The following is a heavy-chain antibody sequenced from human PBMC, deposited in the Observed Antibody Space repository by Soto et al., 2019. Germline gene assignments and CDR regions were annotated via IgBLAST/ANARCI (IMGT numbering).Heavy chain of an antibody. J-gene: IGHJ6*02. Sequence: GGSLRLSCAASGFTFSSYAMHWVRQAPGKGLEWVAVISYDGSNKYYADSVKGRFTISRDNSKNTLYLQMNSLRAEDTAVYYCATDYYDSSGYYEHYYYYGMDVWGQGT. D-gene: IGHD3-22*01. CDR3: ATDYYDSSGYYEHYYYYGMDV. CDR2: ISYDGSNK. CDR1: GFTFSSYA. V-gene: IGHV3-30-3*01.